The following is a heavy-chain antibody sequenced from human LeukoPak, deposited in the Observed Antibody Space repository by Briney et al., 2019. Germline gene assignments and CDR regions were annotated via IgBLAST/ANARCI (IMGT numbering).Heavy chain of an antibody. D-gene: IGHD3-3*01. CDR3: ARDRPTGASRLFVVQ. V-gene: IGHV3-21*01. CDR2: MSSGSSYI. Sequence: GGSLRLPCAASGFTFSSYSMTWVRQAPGKGLEWVSSMSSGSSYIYYADSVRGRFTISRDNAKNSLYLLMNSLRAEDTAVYYRARDRPTGASRLFVVQWGQGTLVTVSS. J-gene: IGHJ4*02. CDR1: GFTFSSYS.